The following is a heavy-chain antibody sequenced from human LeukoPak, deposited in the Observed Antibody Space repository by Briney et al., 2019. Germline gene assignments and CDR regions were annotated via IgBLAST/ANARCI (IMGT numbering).Heavy chain of an antibody. V-gene: IGHV3-33*01. J-gene: IGHJ4*02. CDR1: GCSFSSCG. Sequence: TGGSLRLSCAASGCSFSSCGLHWVRQAPGKGLGWVAVIWYDGGKKYYADSMMGLFTIARDNSKHTLYQQMTSLRAEATAVYYCARDVQSQLRYFDWLLNSWGQGTLVTVSS. CDR2: IWYDGGKK. D-gene: IGHD3-9*01. CDR3: ARDVQSQLRYFDWLLNS.